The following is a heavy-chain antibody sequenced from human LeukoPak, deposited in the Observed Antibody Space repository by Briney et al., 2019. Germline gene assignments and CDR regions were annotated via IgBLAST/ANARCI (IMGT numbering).Heavy chain of an antibody. D-gene: IGHD3-10*01. CDR3: ARLRPSGMGGGFDY. CDR2: IYGSGST. V-gene: IGHV4-4*07. Sequence: SETLSLTCTVSGGSISSYYWSWIRQPAGKGLEWIGRIYGSGSTNYNPSLRSRVTISVDSSKNQFSLKLSSVAAADTAVYYCARLRPSGMGGGFDYWGQGTLVTVSS. J-gene: IGHJ4*02. CDR1: GGSISSYY.